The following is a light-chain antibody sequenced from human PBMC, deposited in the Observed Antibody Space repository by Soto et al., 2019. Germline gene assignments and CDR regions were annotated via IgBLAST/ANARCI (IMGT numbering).Light chain of an antibody. V-gene: IGLV2-14*01. CDR2: DVS. CDR3: SSYTSSSTSG. J-gene: IGLJ1*01. CDR1: SSDVGGYNY. Sequence: QSALTQPASVSGSPGQSITISCTGTSSDVGGYNYVSWYQQHPGKASKLMIYDVSNRPSGVSNRFSGSKSGNTASLTISGLQAEDEADYYCSSYTSSSTSGFGTGTKVTVL.